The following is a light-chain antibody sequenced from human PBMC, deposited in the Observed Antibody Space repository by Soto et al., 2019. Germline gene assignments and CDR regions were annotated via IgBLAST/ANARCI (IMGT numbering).Light chain of an antibody. J-gene: IGKJ1*01. Sequence: DIQMTQFPSTLSASVGDRVTITCRASQNINRWLAWYQQKPGKAPKVLISDASSLQSGVPSRFSGSGSGTEFTLTISSLQPDDFATYYCQRYNGYSRTFGQGTKVEIK. CDR3: QRYNGYSRT. CDR2: DAS. CDR1: QNINRW. V-gene: IGKV1-5*01.